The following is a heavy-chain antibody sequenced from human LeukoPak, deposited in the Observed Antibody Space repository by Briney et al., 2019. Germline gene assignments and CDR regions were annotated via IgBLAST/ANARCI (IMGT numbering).Heavy chain of an antibody. J-gene: IGHJ5*02. CDR2: IYPGDSDT. Sequence: GESLKISCKGSGYSFTSYWIGWVRQMPGKGLEWMGIIYPGDSDTRYSPSFQGQVTISADKSISTAYLQWSSLKASDTAMYYCAKRDYDFWSGYYTSHWFDPWGQGTLVTVSS. V-gene: IGHV5-51*01. CDR3: AKRDYDFWSGYYTSHWFDP. CDR1: GYSFTSYW. D-gene: IGHD3-3*01.